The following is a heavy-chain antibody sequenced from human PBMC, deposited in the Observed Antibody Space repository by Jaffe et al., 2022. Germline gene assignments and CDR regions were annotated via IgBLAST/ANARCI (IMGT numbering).Heavy chain of an antibody. D-gene: IGHD3-16*02. CDR3: ARGRFGGVILDAFDI. CDR2: IGTAGDT. Sequence: EVQLVESGGGLVQPGGSLRLSCAASGFTFSSYDMHWVRQATGKGLEWVSAIGTAGDTYYPGSVKGRFTISRENAKNSLYLQMNSLRAGDTAVYYCARGRFGGVILDAFDIWGQGTMVTVSS. CDR1: GFTFSSYD. J-gene: IGHJ3*02. V-gene: IGHV3-13*01.